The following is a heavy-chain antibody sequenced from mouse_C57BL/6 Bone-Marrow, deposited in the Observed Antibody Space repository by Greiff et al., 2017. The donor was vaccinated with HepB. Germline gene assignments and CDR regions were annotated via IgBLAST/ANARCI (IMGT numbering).Heavy chain of an antibody. V-gene: IGHV6-6*01. CDR2: IRNKANNHAT. Sequence: DVKLVESGGGLVQPGGSMKLSCAASGFTFSDAWMDWVRQSPEKGLEWVAEIRNKANNHATYYAESVKGRFTISRDDSKSSVYLQRNSLRAEDTVIYYGTRGYSNYPFDYWGQGTTLTVSS. CDR1: GFTFSDAW. D-gene: IGHD2-5*01. J-gene: IGHJ2*01. CDR3: TRGYSNYPFDY.